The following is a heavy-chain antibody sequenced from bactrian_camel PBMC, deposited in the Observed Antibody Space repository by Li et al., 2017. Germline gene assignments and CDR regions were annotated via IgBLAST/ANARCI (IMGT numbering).Heavy chain of an antibody. D-gene: IGHD7*01. J-gene: IGHJ4*01. V-gene: IGHV3S67*01. CDR2: IHSDGPT. Sequence: VQLVESGGGSVQAGGSLRLSCAVSGYTHCSYDMSWYRQAPAKEREFVSRIHSDGPTTYADSVKGRFTISRDNAKNTLYLQMNSLKDEDTAMYYCAAEALGCEGGWPTDGYWGQGTQVTVS. CDR3: AAEALGCEGGWPTDGY. CDR1: GYTHCSYD.